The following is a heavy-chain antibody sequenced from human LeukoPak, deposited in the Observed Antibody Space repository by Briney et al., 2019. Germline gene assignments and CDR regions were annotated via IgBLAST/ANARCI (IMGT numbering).Heavy chain of an antibody. V-gene: IGHV4-31*01. CDR1: GGSIGSGGSY. D-gene: IGHD6-19*01. CDR3: GRGRIAVAD. CDR2: IYYSGSN. J-gene: IGHJ4*02. Sequence: PSETLSLTCTVSGGSIGSGGSYWSWIRQHPWKGLEWSEYIYYSGSNYYIPSLKSQVTISVDTSKNQFSLKLSAVTAADTAVYYCGRGRIAVADWGQGTLVTVSS.